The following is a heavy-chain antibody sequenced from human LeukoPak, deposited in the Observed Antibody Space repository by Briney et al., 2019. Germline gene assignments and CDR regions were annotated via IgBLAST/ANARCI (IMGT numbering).Heavy chain of an antibody. CDR2: ISGSGGGT. V-gene: IGHV3-23*01. D-gene: IGHD3-10*01. Sequence: PGGSLRLSCAASGFTFSSYAMSWVRQAPGEGLEWVSAISGSGGGTYYADAMKGRFSISRDNSKNTQSLQMNSLRAEDTGVYCRARQIPGSGKGFDPWGQGTLVGVPS. J-gene: IGHJ5*02. CDR3: ARQIPGSGKGFDP. CDR1: GFTFSSYA.